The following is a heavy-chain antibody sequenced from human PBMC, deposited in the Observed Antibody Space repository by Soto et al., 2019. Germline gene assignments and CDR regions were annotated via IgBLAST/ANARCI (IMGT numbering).Heavy chain of an antibody. V-gene: IGHV4-31*03. Sequence: PSETLSLTCTVSGGSISSGGYYWSWIRQHPGKGLEWIGYIYYSGSTYYNPSLKSRVTISVDTSKNQFSLKLSSVTAADTAVYYCARARKITMIPFDYWGQGTLVTVSS. D-gene: IGHD3-22*01. J-gene: IGHJ4*02. CDR2: IYYSGST. CDR3: ARARKITMIPFDY. CDR1: GGSISSGGYY.